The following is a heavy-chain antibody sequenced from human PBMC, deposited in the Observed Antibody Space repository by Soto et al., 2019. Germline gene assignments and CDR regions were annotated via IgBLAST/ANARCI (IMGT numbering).Heavy chain of an antibody. V-gene: IGHV1-18*01. D-gene: IGHD6-13*01. Sequence: ASVKVSCKASGYTFTSYGISWVRQAPGQGLEWMGWISAYNGNTNYAQKLQGRVTMTTDTSTSTAYMELRSLRSDDTAVYYCARAYSSSWSLDYFGYWGQGTLVTVSS. CDR2: ISAYNGNT. J-gene: IGHJ4*02. CDR1: GYTFTSYG. CDR3: ARAYSSSWSLDYFGY.